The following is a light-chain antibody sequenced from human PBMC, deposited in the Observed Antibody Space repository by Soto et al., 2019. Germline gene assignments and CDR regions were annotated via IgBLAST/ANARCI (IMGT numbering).Light chain of an antibody. CDR1: QSVSIN. CDR2: GAS. J-gene: IGKJ5*01. V-gene: IGKV3-15*01. CDR3: HQRQYWPPIT. Sequence: EVVMTQSPVTLSVSPGERATLSCRASQSVSINLAWFQQKPGQAPRLVIYGASTRATGIPARFSGSGSETDFTLTISSLDPEDFAVYYCHQRQYWPPITFGQGTRLEIK.